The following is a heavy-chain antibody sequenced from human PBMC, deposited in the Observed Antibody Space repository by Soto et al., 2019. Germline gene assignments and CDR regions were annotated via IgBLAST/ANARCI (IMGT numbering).Heavy chain of an antibody. V-gene: IGHV1-18*01. Sequence: ASVKVSCKASGYTFTTYDISWVRQAPGQGLEWMGRISTYNGNTNYPQSLQGRLTMTTDTSTTTAYMELRSLRSDDTAVYYCARDPYHGLMVNAPKLYGMYGWGKGTTVTVSS. J-gene: IGHJ6*04. CDR2: ISTYNGNT. D-gene: IGHD2-8*01. CDR1: GYTFTTYD. CDR3: ARDPYHGLMVNAPKLYGMYG.